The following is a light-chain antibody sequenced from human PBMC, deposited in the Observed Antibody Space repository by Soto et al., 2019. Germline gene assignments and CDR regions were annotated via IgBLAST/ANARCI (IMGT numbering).Light chain of an antibody. V-gene: IGKV3D-11*02. J-gene: IGKJ5*01. CDR1: PSVTNY. CDR3: QQRNIVHPVT. Sequence: EIVLTQSPATLSLSPGERATLSCRASPSVTNYLAWYQQKPGQPPRLLIYGAFNRAAGIPARFSGSGSGTDFTLTISSLEPEDSAVYYCQQRNIVHPVTFGQGTRLEIK. CDR2: GAF.